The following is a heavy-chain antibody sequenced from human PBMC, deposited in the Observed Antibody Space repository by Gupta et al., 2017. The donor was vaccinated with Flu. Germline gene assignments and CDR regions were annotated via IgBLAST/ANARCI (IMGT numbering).Heavy chain of an antibody. CDR1: GGSISSSPYY. CDR2: FQYSGRT. Sequence: QLQLQESGPGLVKPSETVSLSCTVSGGSISSSPYYWGWIRQSPGKGLEWIGSFQYSGRTYRNPSPNRRVRNTVEKTKNQFSLKLGFGDGGDTAGFLCARSGVPAGVEYFDQRGQGNRVPLSS. V-gene: IGHV4-39*01. CDR3: ARSGVPAGVEYFDQ. J-gene: IGHJ4*01. D-gene: IGHD2-2*01.